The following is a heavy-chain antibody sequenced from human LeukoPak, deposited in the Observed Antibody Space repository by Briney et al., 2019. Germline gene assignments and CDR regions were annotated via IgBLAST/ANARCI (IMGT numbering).Heavy chain of an antibody. J-gene: IGHJ6*01. CDR2: ISYDGRNQ. CDR3: ARGLHYYYCGMDV. D-gene: IGHD3-10*01. CDR1: GFTSRRYG. V-gene: IGHV3-30*03. Sequence: PGRTLRLSCAASGFTSRRYGTHGVRDAPGKGLEGVAVISYDGRNQYYDDSVKGRFTISRDDCKNTLYLQMNSLRAWDPAVYYCARGLHYYYCGMDVWGQGATVTVSS.